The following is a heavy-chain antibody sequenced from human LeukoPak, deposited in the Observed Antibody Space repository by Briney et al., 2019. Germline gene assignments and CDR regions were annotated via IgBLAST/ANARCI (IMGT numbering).Heavy chain of an antibody. CDR1: GFSFGNFA. CDR3: AKTPKTGSFDY. Sequence: GGPLRLSCAASGFSFGNFAMHWVRQAPGKGLEWLSTISDIGGNTYYADSVKGRFTISRDNSRNTLYLQMNSLRVEDTAVYFCAKTPKTGSFDYWGQGTLVTVSS. CDR2: ISDIGGNT. D-gene: IGHD1-26*01. J-gene: IGHJ4*02. V-gene: IGHV3-23*01.